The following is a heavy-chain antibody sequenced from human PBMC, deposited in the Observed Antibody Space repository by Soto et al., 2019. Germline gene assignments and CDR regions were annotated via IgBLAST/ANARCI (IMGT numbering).Heavy chain of an antibody. V-gene: IGHV4-38-2*02. J-gene: IGHJ4*01. CDR2: IYHGGTT. CDR1: GYSIRSGSY. D-gene: IGHD6-19*01. CDR3: ARVHVMVVAGSTFDY. Sequence: SSETPSLTCSVSGYSIRSGSYWGWIRQPPGKGPEWIASIYHGGTTFYNPSLKSRITISVDTSNNQFSLKLRSVTAADTAVYYCARVHVMVVAGSTFDYWGHGTLVTVSS.